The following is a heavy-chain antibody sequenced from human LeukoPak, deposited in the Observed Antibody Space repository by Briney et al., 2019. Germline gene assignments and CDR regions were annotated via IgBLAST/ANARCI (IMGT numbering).Heavy chain of an antibody. CDR3: ARDPLHDY. V-gene: IGHV3-48*01. J-gene: IGHJ4*02. Sequence: GGSRRLSCAAPGFTFSNSGMHWVRQTPGKGLEWVSYISSSSSTIYYADSVKGRFTISRDNAKNSLYLQMSSLRAEDTAVYYCARDPLHDYWGQGTLVTVSS. CDR1: GFTFSNSG. CDR2: ISSSSSTI.